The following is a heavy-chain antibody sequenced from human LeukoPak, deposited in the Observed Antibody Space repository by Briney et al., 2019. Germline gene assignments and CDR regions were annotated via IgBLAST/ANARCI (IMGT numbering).Heavy chain of an antibody. CDR2: INHSGST. CDR1: GGSFSGYY. V-gene: IGHV4-34*01. Sequence: KPSETLSLTCAVYGGSFSGYYRSWIRQPPGKGLEWIGEINHSGSTNYNPSLKSRVTISVDTSKNQFSLKLSSVTAADTAVYYCARLGAFDIWGQGTMVTVSS. CDR3: ARLGAFDI. J-gene: IGHJ3*02.